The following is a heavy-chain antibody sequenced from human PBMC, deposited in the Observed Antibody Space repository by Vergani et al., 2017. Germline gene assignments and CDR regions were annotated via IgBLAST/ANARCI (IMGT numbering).Heavy chain of an antibody. V-gene: IGHV4-38-2*01. Sequence: QVDLQESGPGLVKSSETLSLNCAVSGYSVGSGSYWGWIRQPPGRGLEWIGCVHRNGNTYYTSSRRSRATISRDTSKNQFSLRLTSVTAADTAVYYCARQNPYGSAHVDFWGRGVLVTVSA. CDR2: VHRNGNT. CDR1: GYSVGSGSY. CDR3: ARQNPYGSAHVDF. J-gene: IGHJ4*02. D-gene: IGHD3-10*01.